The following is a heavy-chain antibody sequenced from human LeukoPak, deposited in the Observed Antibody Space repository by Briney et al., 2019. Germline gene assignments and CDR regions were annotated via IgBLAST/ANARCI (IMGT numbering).Heavy chain of an antibody. CDR2: ISYDGSNK. J-gene: IGHJ3*02. CDR1: GFTFSSYA. CDR3: ARDSQRYSSSWNAFDI. D-gene: IGHD6-13*01. Sequence: GGSLRLSCAASGFTFSSYAMHWVRQAPGKGLEWVAVISYDGSNKYYADSVKGRSTISRDNSKNTLYLQMNSLRAEDTAVYYCARDSQRYSSSWNAFDIWGQGTMVTVSS. V-gene: IGHV3-30*04.